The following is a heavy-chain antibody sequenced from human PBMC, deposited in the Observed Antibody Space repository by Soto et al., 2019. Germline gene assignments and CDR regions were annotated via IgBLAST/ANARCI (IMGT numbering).Heavy chain of an antibody. CDR2: ISAYSGKT. Sequence: QVHLVQSGAEVKKPGASVRVSCKASGYTFSNYGISWVRQAPGQGLEWMGWISAYSGKTNYAQSLQVRVTMTTDTSTNTAYMVLRSLTSDDTAVYYCARTGELRLDSWGQGTLVTVSS. D-gene: IGHD1-7*01. CDR3: ARTGELRLDS. J-gene: IGHJ4*02. V-gene: IGHV1-18*01. CDR1: GYTFSNYG.